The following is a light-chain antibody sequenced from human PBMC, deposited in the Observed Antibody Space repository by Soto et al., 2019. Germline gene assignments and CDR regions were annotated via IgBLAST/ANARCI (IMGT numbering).Light chain of an antibody. J-gene: IGLJ3*02. V-gene: IGLV2-14*01. CDR3: NSYSTSDTRV. CDR1: SSDVGAYNY. CDR2: DVS. Sequence: QSALTQPASVSGSPGQSITSSCAGSSSDVGAYNYVSWLQHHPGKAPKVIIYDVSIRPSGISNRFSGSKSGNTASLTISGLEAEEEADYFCNSYSTSDTRVFGGGTKLTVL.